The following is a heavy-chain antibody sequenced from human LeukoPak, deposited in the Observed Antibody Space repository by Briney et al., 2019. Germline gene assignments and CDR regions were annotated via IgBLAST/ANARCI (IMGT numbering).Heavy chain of an antibody. D-gene: IGHD5-18*01. V-gene: IGHV3-74*01. CDR2: INSDGSST. J-gene: IGHJ4*02. CDR1: GFTFSSYW. Sequence: GGSLRLFCAASGFTFSSYWMHWVRQAPGKGLVWVSRINSDGSSTSYADSVKGRFTISRDNAKNTLYLQMNSLRAEDTAVYYCARGGYSYGLYNYWGQGTLVTVSS. CDR3: ARGGYSYGLYNY.